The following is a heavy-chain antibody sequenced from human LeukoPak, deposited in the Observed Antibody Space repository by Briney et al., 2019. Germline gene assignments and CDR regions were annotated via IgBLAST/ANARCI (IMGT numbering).Heavy chain of an antibody. Sequence: GGSLRLSCTASGFTFSSYAMTWVRQAPGKGLECVSVISGIGTTTYYADSVKGRFTISRDNSKNTLFLQMNRLRVEDTATYYCTKKRTTSVTDWFDPWGQGTLVTVSS. CDR1: GFTFSSYA. D-gene: IGHD4-17*01. CDR2: ISGIGTTT. V-gene: IGHV3-23*01. J-gene: IGHJ5*02. CDR3: TKKRTTSVTDWFDP.